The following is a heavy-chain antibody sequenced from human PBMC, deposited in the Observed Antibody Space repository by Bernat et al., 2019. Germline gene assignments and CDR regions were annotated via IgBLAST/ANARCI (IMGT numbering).Heavy chain of an antibody. CDR3: VRGPDICGDYEYLWSNFDY. CDR2: INHSGST. V-gene: IGHV4-34*01. Sequence: QVQLQQWGAGLLKPSETLSLTCAVYGGSFSGYYWSWIRQPPGKGLEWIGEINHSGSTNYNPSLKSRVTISVDTSKNQFSLKLSSVTAADTAVYYCVRGPDICGDYEYLWSNFDYWGQGTLVTVSS. CDR1: GGSFSGYY. D-gene: IGHD4-17*01. J-gene: IGHJ4*02.